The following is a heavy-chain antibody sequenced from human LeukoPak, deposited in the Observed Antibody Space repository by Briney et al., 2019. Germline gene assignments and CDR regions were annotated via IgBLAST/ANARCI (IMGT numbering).Heavy chain of an antibody. D-gene: IGHD3-16*01. CDR1: GYTFTSYG. Sequence: ASVKVSCKASGYTFTSYGISWVRQAPGQGVEWMGWISAYNGNTNYAQKLQGRVTMTTDTSTNTAYMELRSLRSDDTAVYYCARGQSSLGSPYYFDYWGQGTLVTVSS. V-gene: IGHV1-18*01. J-gene: IGHJ4*02. CDR2: ISAYNGNT. CDR3: ARGQSSLGSPYYFDY.